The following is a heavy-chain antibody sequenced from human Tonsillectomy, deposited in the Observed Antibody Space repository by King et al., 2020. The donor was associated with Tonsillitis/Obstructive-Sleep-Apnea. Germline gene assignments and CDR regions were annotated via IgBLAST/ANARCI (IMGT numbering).Heavy chain of an antibody. D-gene: IGHD5-18*01. CDR1: GYTFTSYY. V-gene: IGHV1-46*01. Sequence: QLVQSGAEVKKPGASVKVSCKASGYTFTSYYMHWVRQAPGQGLEWMGIINPSGGSTSYAQKFQGRVTMTRETSTSTVYIEQSSLRSEDTAMYDCARDLGDTAMVTYSYYYGMDVWGQGTTVTVSS. CDR3: ARDLGDTAMVTYSYYYGMDV. J-gene: IGHJ6*02. CDR2: INPSGGST.